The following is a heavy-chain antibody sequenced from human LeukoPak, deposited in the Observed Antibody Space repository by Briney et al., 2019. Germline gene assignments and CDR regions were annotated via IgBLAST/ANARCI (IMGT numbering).Heavy chain of an antibody. V-gene: IGHV3-7*01. D-gene: IGHD6-13*01. CDR1: GFTFSSYW. CDR3: ARIVKLQLFPPPYYYYGMDV. Sequence: PGGSLRLSCAASGFTFSSYWMSWVRQAPGKGLEWVANIKQDGSEKYYVDSVKGRFTISGDNAKNSLYLQMNSLRAEDTAVYYCARIVKLQLFPPPYYYYGMDVWGQGTTVTVSS. CDR2: IKQDGSEK. J-gene: IGHJ6*02.